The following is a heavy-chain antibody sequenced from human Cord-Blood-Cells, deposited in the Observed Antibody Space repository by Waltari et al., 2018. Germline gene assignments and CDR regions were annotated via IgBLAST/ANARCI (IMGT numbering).Heavy chain of an antibody. D-gene: IGHD2-8*01. V-gene: IGHV3-30*18. CDR2: ISYDGSNK. CDR1: GFTFSSYG. Sequence: QVQLVESGGGVVQPGRSLRLSCAASGFTFSSYGMHWVRQAPGKGLEWVAVISYDGSNKYYADSVKGRFTISRDNSKNTLYLQMNSLRAEDTAVYYCAKDGAVYAILGIDYWGQGTLVTVSS. J-gene: IGHJ4*02. CDR3: AKDGAVYAILGIDY.